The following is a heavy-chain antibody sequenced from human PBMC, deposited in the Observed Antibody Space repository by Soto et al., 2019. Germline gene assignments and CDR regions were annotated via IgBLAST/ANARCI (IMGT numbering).Heavy chain of an antibody. V-gene: IGHV4-4*02. CDR3: VRYEATALDY. CDR1: GDSMSSSNW. D-gene: IGHD3-16*01. J-gene: IGHJ4*02. Sequence: SETLSLTCTVSGDSMSSSNWWNWVRQPPGKGLEWIGEAHHSGRTNYNPSLKTRVTTSVDRSQNLFSLKLASVTAADTAVYYCVRYEATALDYWGQGILVTVSS. CDR2: AHHSGRT.